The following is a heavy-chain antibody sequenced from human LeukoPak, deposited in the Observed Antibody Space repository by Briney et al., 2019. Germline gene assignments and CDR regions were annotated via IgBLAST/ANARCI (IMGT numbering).Heavy chain of an antibody. CDR3: AKASGIAAAGRSIGALDY. Sequence: GGSLRLSCAASGFTVSSNYMSWVRQAPGKGLEWVSVIYSGGSTYYADSVKGRFTISRDNSKNTLYLQMNSLRAEDTAVYYCAKASGIAAAGRSIGALDYWGQGTLVTVSS. D-gene: IGHD6-13*01. CDR1: GFTVSSNY. CDR2: IYSGGST. V-gene: IGHV3-53*05. J-gene: IGHJ4*02.